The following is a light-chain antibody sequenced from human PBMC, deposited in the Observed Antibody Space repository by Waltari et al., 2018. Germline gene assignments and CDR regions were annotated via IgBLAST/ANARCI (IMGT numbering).Light chain of an antibody. CDR2: AAS. CDR1: QGIRDD. J-gene: IGKJ4*01. V-gene: IGKV1-6*02. Sequence: AIQMTQSPSSLSASVGDRVTITCRATQGIRDDLGWFQHKPGKAPRLLIYAASRLQSGVPSRFSGSASGTDFTLTISSLQAEDVAVYYCQQYYSTPLTFGGGTKVEIK. CDR3: QQYYSTPLT.